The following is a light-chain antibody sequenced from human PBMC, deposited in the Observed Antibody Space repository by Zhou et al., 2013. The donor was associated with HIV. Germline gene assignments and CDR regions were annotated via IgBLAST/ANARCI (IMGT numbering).Light chain of an antibody. J-gene: IGKJ4*01. V-gene: IGKV1-13*02. CDR3: QQFNSYPQT. Sequence: AIQLTQSPSSVSASVGDRVTITCRASQAIASALAWYQQKPGKPPKFLIYDASTLESGVPSRFSGSGSGTDFTLTISSLQPEDFATYYCQQFNSYPQTFGGGTKVEIK. CDR2: DAS. CDR1: QAIASA.